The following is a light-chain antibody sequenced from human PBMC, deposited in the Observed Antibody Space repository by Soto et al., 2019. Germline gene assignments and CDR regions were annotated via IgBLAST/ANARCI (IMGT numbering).Light chain of an antibody. V-gene: IGKV3-15*01. J-gene: IGKJ4*01. CDR3: QQYTKWPLT. CDR1: ESVSNN. Sequence: EIVLTQSPATLSVSQGERATLSCRASESVSNNLAWYQQKPGQAPSLLIFGASASATGIPARFSGSGSGTEFTLTISSLQSEDFAVYYCQQYTKWPLTFGGGTKVEIK. CDR2: GAS.